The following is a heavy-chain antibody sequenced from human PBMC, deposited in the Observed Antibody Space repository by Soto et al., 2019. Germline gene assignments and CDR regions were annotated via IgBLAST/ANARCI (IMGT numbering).Heavy chain of an antibody. Sequence: EVQLLESGGGLVQPGGSLRLSCAASGFIFSAFAMTWVRQAPGQGLEWVSSITSGPYYADSVKGCFTISRDISKNTLYLQMNSLRADDTAVYYCAIGGPGGPLGHWGQGTLVTVSS. CDR2: ITSGP. CDR1: GFIFSAFA. CDR3: AIGGPGGPLGH. J-gene: IGHJ4*02. V-gene: IGHV3-23*01. D-gene: IGHD3-10*01.